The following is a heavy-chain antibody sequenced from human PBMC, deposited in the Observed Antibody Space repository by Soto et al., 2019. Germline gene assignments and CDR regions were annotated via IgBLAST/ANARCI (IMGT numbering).Heavy chain of an antibody. CDR2: VYNSGST. Sequence: SDTLSPTCTVSGGSISSNYWTWIRQPPGKGLEWIGYVYNSGSTNYNPSLKTRVTISEDTSKSQFSLKVNSMTAADTVVYYCARYRREAVAGYTLDNWGQGILVTVSS. V-gene: IGHV4-59*01. D-gene: IGHD6-13*01. CDR1: GGSISSNY. J-gene: IGHJ4*02. CDR3: ARYRREAVAGYTLDN.